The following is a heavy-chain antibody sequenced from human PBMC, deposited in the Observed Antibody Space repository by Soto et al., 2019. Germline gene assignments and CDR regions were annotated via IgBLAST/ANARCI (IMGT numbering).Heavy chain of an antibody. CDR2: ISGSGGST. J-gene: IGHJ3*02. Sequence: EVQLLESGGGLVQPGGSLRLSCAASGFTFSSFAMTWVRQAPGKGLEWVSGISGSGGSTYYADFVKGRFTISRDNSKNTLYLQMNSLRVDDTAVYFCAKDRIAVAGPDAFDIWGQGTMVTVSS. CDR1: GFTFSSFA. CDR3: AKDRIAVAGPDAFDI. D-gene: IGHD6-19*01. V-gene: IGHV3-23*01.